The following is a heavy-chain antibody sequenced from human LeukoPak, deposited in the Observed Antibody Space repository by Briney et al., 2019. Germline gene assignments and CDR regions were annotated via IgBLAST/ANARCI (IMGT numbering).Heavy chain of an antibody. CDR1: GGSISSSNW. J-gene: IGHJ5*02. V-gene: IGHV4-4*02. Sequence: PSETLSLTCAVSGGSISSSNWWSWVRQPPGKGLEWIGEIYHSGSTNYNPSLKSRVTISVDKSKNQFSLKLSSVTAADTAVYYCARDRVLQPSPGYCSSTSCYNWFDPWGQGTLVTVSS. CDR2: IYHSGST. D-gene: IGHD2-2*01. CDR3: ARDRVLQPSPGYCSSTSCYNWFDP.